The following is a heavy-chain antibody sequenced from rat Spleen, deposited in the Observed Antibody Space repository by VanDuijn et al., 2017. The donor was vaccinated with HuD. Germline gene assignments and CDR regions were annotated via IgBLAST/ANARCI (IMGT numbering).Heavy chain of an antibody. Sequence: EVQLVESGGGLVQPGRSMKLSCSVSGFTFSNYGMAWVRQAPKKGLEWVATISYDDSSTYYRDSVKGRFTISRDDAKRTLYLQVDSLRSEDTTTYYCARQATTVPSYFDYWGQGVMVTVSS. D-gene: IGHD1-1*01. CDR3: ARQATTVPSYFDY. CDR2: ISYDDSST. V-gene: IGHV5-29*01. J-gene: IGHJ2*01. CDR1: GFTFSNYG.